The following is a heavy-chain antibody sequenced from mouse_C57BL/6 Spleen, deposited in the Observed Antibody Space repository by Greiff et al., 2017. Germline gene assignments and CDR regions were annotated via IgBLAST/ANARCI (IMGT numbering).Heavy chain of an antibody. CDR1: GYTFTSYW. V-gene: IGHV1-64*01. Sequence: QVQLQQPGAELVKPGASVKLSCKASGYTFTSYWMHWVKQRPGQGLEWIGMIHPNSGSTNYNEKFKSKATLTVDKSSSTAYMQLSSLTSEDSAVYYCARGLMGSSYVGDYFDYWGQGTTLTVSS. D-gene: IGHD1-1*01. CDR3: ARGLMGSSYVGDYFDY. J-gene: IGHJ2*01. CDR2: IHPNSGST.